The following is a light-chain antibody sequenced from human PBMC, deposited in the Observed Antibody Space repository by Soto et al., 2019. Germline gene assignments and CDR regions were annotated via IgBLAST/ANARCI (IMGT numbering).Light chain of an antibody. Sequence: DIQVTQSPSTLSASVGDRVTITCRASQIISSWAWYHQRPGKAPNFLIYDDSTLKSGVPSRFSGSGSGTEFTLTISSLQPNDFGTYYCQQYNSYPWTFGQGTKVDIK. J-gene: IGKJ1*01. CDR2: DDS. CDR3: QQYNSYPWT. V-gene: IGKV1-5*01. CDR1: QIISSW.